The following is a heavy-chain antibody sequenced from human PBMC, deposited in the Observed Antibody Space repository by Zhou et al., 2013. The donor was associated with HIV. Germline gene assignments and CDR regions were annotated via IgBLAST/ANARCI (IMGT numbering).Heavy chain of an antibody. CDR2: INPNSGGT. D-gene: IGHD2-2*01. CDR3: AREPLGYCSSTSCYYYYYYYMDV. V-gene: IGHV1-2*02. CDR1: GYTLTDYY. J-gene: IGHJ6*03. Sequence: QVQLVQSGAEVKKPGASVRVSCKASGYTLTDYYMHWVRQAPGQGLEWMGWINPNSGGTNYAQKFQGRVTMTRDTSISTAYMELSRLRSDDTAVYYCAREPLGYCSSTSCYYYYYYYMDVWGKGTTVTVSS.